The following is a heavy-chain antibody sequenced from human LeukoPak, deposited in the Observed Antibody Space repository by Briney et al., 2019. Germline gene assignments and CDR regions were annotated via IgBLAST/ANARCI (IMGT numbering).Heavy chain of an antibody. V-gene: IGHV4-39*01. CDR3: ASPGYYDFWSGYYVEGYYFDY. CDR2: IYYSGST. D-gene: IGHD3-3*01. CDR1: GGSISSSSYY. J-gene: IGHJ4*02. Sequence: SETLSLTRTVSGGSISSSSYYWGWIRQPPGKGLEWIGSIYYSGSTYYNPSLKSRVTISVGTSKNQFSLKLSSVTAADTVVYYCASPGYYDFWSGYYVEGYYFDYWGQGTLVTVSS.